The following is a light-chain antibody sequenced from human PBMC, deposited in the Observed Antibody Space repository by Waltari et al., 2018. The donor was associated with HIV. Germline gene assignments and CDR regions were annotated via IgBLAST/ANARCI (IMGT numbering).Light chain of an antibody. J-gene: IGLJ1*01. CDR1: SSAVGGYNY. Sequence: QSALTQPPSASGSPGQSVTISCTGTSSAVGGYNYVSWYQKHPGKAPQLMIYGGSQPPAGVPDRFTGAKSGNTASLTFSGLQAEDEADYYCSSRAGGDNYVFGTGTRVSVL. CDR2: GGS. CDR3: SSRAGGDNYV. V-gene: IGLV2-8*01.